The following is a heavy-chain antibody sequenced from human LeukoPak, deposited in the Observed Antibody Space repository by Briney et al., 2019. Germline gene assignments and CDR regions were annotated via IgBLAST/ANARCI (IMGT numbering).Heavy chain of an antibody. CDR2: ISSSGSTI. CDR3: ARDRRMKRRYFDL. D-gene: IGHD2-15*01. V-gene: IGHV3-48*03. Sequence: GGSLRLSCAASGFTSSSYEMNWVRQAPGEGLEWVSYISSSGSTIYYADSVKGRFTISRDNAKNSLYLQMNSLRAEDTAVYYCARDRRMKRRYFDLWGRGTLVTVSS. CDR1: GFTSSSYE. J-gene: IGHJ2*01.